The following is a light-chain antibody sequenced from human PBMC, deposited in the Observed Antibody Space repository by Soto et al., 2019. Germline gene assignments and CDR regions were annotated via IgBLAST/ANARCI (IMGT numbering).Light chain of an antibody. CDR3: QQSYSMPRT. CDR2: AAS. CDR1: QTISNY. J-gene: IGKJ1*01. V-gene: IGKV1-39*01. Sequence: DIQMTQSPSSLSASVGDRVTITCRASQTISNYLNWYQHKPGRAPKVLLYAASTLESGVPSRFRGSGSGTDFTLTITSLQPEDFATYHCQQSYSMPRTFGQGTKVDIK.